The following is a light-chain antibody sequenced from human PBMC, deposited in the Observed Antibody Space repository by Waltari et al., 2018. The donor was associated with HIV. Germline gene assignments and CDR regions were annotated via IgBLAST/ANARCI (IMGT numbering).Light chain of an antibody. Sequence: DIQLTQSPSSLSVSVGERVTITCRASQDITYINCYHQQPRRHPELLLYHVSSLASDVPSRFSGSGSGTHFSLTIDSLQSADFATSYCQHQDNLTSLSFGLGTRLDLK. CDR1: QDITY. CDR2: HVS. J-gene: IGKJ5*01. V-gene: IGKV1-33*01. CDR3: QHQDNLTSLS.